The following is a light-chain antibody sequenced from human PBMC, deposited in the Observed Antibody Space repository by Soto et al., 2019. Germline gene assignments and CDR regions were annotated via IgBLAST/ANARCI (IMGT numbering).Light chain of an antibody. CDR2: DAS. CDR3: HHRSHWPPYT. Sequence: EIVLTQSPATLSLSPGERATLSCRASQSVSRYLAWYQQKPGQAPRLLIYDASNRATGIPARFSGSGSGTDSTLTISSLEPDDFAVYYSHHRSHWPPYTFGHGPNLSIK. V-gene: IGKV3-11*01. J-gene: IGKJ2*01. CDR1: QSVSRY.